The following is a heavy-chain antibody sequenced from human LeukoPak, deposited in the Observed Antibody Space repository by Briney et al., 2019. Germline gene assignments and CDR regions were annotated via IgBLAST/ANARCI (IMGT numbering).Heavy chain of an antibody. D-gene: IGHD3-3*01. Sequence: PGGSLRLSCAASGLTFSDYYMSWIRQAPGKGLEWVSYISSSGSTIYYADSVKGRFTISRDNAKNSLYLQMNSLRAEDTAVYYCARAPDNDFWSGYYIDYWGQGTLVTVSS. V-gene: IGHV3-11*01. J-gene: IGHJ4*02. CDR2: ISSSGSTI. CDR1: GLTFSDYY. CDR3: ARAPDNDFWSGYYIDY.